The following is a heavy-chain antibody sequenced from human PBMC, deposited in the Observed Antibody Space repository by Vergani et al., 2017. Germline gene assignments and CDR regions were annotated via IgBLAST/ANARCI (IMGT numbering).Heavy chain of an antibody. V-gene: IGHV1-58*02. Sequence: QMQLVQSGPEVKKPGTSVKVSCKASGFTFTSSAMQWVRQARGQRLEWIGWIVVGSGNTNYAQKFQERVTITRDMSTSTAYMELSSLRSEDTAVYYCAAVLVGATTVRYYYYYGMDVWGQGTTVTVSS. CDR1: GFTFTSSA. D-gene: IGHD1-26*01. CDR2: IVVGSGNT. J-gene: IGHJ6*02. CDR3: AAVLVGATTVRYYYYYGMDV.